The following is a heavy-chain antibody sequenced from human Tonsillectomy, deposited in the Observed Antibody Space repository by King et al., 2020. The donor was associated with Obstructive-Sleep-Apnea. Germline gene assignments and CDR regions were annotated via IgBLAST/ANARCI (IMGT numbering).Heavy chain of an antibody. CDR1: GGSITSRNW. J-gene: IGHJ3*02. CDR2: MYHTGST. V-gene: IGHV4-4*02. CDR3: AREGIDAFDI. D-gene: IGHD3-10*01. Sequence: PLQESGPGLVKPSGTLSLTCAVSGGSITSRNWWSWVRQPPGKGLEWTGEMYHTGSTNYHPSLKSRVTISVDKSKNQFSLRLSSVTAADTAVYYCAREGIDAFDIWGQGTMVTVSS.